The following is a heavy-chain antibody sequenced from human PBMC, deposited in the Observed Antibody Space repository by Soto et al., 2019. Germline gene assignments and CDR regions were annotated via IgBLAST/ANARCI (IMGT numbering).Heavy chain of an antibody. CDR2: IWYDGSNK. D-gene: IGHD6-13*01. Sequence: GGSLRLSCAASGFTFSSYGMHWVRQAPGKGLEWVAVIWYDGSNKYYADSVKGRFTISRDNSKNTLYLQMNSLRAEDTAVYYCARVGVGIAAAGALAYWGQGTLVTVSS. CDR3: ARVGVGIAAAGALAY. J-gene: IGHJ4*02. V-gene: IGHV3-33*01. CDR1: GFTFSSYG.